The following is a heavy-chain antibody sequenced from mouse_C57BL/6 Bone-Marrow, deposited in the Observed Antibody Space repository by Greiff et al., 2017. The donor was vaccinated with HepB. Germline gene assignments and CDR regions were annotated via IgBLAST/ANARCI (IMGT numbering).Heavy chain of an antibody. CDR2: IYWDEDK. D-gene: IGHD1-1*01. J-gene: IGHJ1*03. Sequence: VKLMESGPGILQPSQTLSLTCSFSVFSLSTFGMGVSWIRQPSGKGLEWLAHIYWDEDKHYKPSLKSRLTISKDTTNNQVFLKSTTVDTADTATYSSARRARVLLDWYFEVWGTGTTVTVSS. CDR3: ARRARVLLDWYFEV. V-gene: IGHV8-9*01. CDR1: VFSLSTFGMG.